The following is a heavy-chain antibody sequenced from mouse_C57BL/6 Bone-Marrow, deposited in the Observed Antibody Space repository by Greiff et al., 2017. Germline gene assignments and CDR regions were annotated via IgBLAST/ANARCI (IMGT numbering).Heavy chain of an antibody. CDR3: ARYSNLPWYFDV. Sequence: DVHLVESEGGLVQPGSSMKLSCTASGFTFSDYYMAWVRQVPEKGLEWVANINYDGSSTYYLDSLTSRFIISRDNAKNILYLQMSSLKSEDTATYYCARYSNLPWYFDVWGTGTTVTVSS. CDR2: INYDGSST. J-gene: IGHJ1*03. CDR1: GFTFSDYY. V-gene: IGHV5-16*01. D-gene: IGHD2-5*01.